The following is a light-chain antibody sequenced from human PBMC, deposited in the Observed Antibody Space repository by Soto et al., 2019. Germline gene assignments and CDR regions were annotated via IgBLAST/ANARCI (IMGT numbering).Light chain of an antibody. CDR3: SSYTGSSTLYV. CDR2: EVS. Sequence: QSALTQPASVSGSPGQSITISCTGTSSDIGGYNYVSWYQQHPGKVPKLMIFEVSNRPPGVSYRFSGSKSGNTASLTISGLQAEDEADYYCSSYTGSSTLYVFGTGTKVTVL. CDR1: SSDIGGYNY. J-gene: IGLJ1*01. V-gene: IGLV2-14*01.